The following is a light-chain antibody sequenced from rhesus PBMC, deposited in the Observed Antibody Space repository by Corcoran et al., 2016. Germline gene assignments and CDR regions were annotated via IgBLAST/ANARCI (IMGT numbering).Light chain of an antibody. V-gene: IGKV3-24*04. Sequence: ETVVTQSPATLSLSPGERATLSCRASQRVGSYLAWYQQKPGQAPRLLIYGASSRATGIPERFGGDGSGTDFTLTISSLEPGDVGVYYCQQSSTLSRTFGQGTKVEIK. CDR1: QRVGSY. J-gene: IGKJ1*01. CDR2: GAS. CDR3: QQSSTLSRT.